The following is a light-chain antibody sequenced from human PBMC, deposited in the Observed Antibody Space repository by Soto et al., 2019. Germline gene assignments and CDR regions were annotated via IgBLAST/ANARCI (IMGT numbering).Light chain of an antibody. J-gene: IGLJ2*01. CDR1: SSDVGGYNY. V-gene: IGLV2-11*01. Sequence: QSVLTQPRSVSGSPGQSVTISCTGTSSDVGGYNYVSWYQKYPGKAPRLMIYDVSKRPSGVPDRFSGSKSGNTASLTISGLQAEDEADYYCCSHAGSFTLVFGGGTKLTGL. CDR2: DVS. CDR3: CSHAGSFTLV.